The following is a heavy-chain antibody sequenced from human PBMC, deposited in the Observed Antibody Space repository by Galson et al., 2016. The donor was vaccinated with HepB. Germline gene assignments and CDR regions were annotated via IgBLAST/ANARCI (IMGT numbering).Heavy chain of an antibody. CDR3: ARVRSGYSGYANPYYYGMDV. CDR1: GDSVSSNSAT. CDR2: TYYRSKWYN. J-gene: IGHJ6*02. Sequence: CAISGDSVSSNSATWNWIRQSPSRGLEWLGRTYYRSKWYNDYALSVKSRITINPDTSKNQFSLQLNSVTPEDTAVYYCARVRSGYSGYANPYYYGMDVWGQGPRSPSP. V-gene: IGHV6-1*01. D-gene: IGHD5-12*01.